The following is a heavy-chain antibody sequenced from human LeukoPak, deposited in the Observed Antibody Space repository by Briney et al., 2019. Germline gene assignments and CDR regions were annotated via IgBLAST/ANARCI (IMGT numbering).Heavy chain of an antibody. CDR2: MYYSGTT. Sequence: PSETLSLTCTVSGGHISTNSYYWGWVRQPPGKGLEWIGSMYYSGTTYYNPSLKSRVTISVDTSKNQFSLKLSSLTAADTAVYYCAVTATPGHYFDYWGQGSLVTVSS. V-gene: IGHV4-39*01. D-gene: IGHD2-15*01. CDR1: GGHISTNSYY. CDR3: AVTATPGHYFDY. J-gene: IGHJ4*02.